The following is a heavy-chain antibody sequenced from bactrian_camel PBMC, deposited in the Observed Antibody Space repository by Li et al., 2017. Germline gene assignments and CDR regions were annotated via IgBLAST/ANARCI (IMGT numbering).Heavy chain of an antibody. D-gene: IGHD3*01. CDR2: IRTDGTT. J-gene: IGHJ4*01. V-gene: IGHV3S55*01. Sequence: VQLVESGGCSVQAGKSLRLSCTTLASDSSGMDWSRQAPKKEREFVSSIRTDGTTTYADSVKGQFSVSEDKPKDAVYLQMNSRKPEDTAMYYCAARVSRCSVDPLRRAPYGNWGQGTQVTVS. CDR3: AARVSRCSVDPLRRAPYGN. CDR1: ASDSSG.